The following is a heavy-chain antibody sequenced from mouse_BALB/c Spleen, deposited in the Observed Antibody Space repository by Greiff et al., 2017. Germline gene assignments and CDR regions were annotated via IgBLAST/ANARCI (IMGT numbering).Heavy chain of an antibody. CDR1: GYSLTSYG. CDR3: ARDLLGYYFDY. Sequence: QVQLKESGPGLVAPSQTLSITCTVSGYSLTSYGVHWVRQPPGKGLEWLGVIWAGGSTNYNSALMSRLSISKDNSKSQVFLKMNGLQADDTAMYYCARDLLGYYFDYWGQGTTLTVSS. J-gene: IGHJ2*01. CDR2: IWAGGST. V-gene: IGHV2-9*02. D-gene: IGHD2-10*01.